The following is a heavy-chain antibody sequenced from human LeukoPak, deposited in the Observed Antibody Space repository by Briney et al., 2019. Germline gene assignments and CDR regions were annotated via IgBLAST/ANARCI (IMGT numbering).Heavy chain of an antibody. Sequence: PGGSLRLSCAASGFTFSSYNMNWVRQAPGKGLEWVPSISSSSSYIYYADSVKGRFTISRDNAKNSLYLQMNSLSAEDTAVYYCARDHGPGNYYDSSAYYNYWGQGTLVTVSS. J-gene: IGHJ4*02. CDR2: ISSSSSYI. V-gene: IGHV3-21*01. D-gene: IGHD3-22*01. CDR3: ARDHGPGNYYDSSAYYNY. CDR1: GFTFSSYN.